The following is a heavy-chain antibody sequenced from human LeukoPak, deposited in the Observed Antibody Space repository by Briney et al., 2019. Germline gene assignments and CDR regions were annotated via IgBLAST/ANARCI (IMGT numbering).Heavy chain of an antibody. CDR1: GFIFNNYA. CDR2: ISASGAGT. CDR3: AKETFNWFDP. D-gene: IGHD2/OR15-2a*01. Sequence: GSLRLSCAASGFIFNNYAMSWVRQAPGKGLEWVSAISASGAGTYYVDSVKGRFTISRDSSKNTLHLQMNSLRAEDTAIYYCAKETFNWFDPWGQGTLVTVSS. J-gene: IGHJ5*02. V-gene: IGHV3-23*01.